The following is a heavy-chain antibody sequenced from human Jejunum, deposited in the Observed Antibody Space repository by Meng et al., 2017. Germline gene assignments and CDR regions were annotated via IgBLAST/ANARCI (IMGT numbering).Heavy chain of an antibody. CDR2: AST. CDR3: ARDHWGSLDY. D-gene: IGHD7-27*01. V-gene: IGHV4-61*08. CDR1: GGSVSSAGYQ. Sequence: QVQLQESGPGLVRPPETLSLIFTVSGGSVSSAGYQWGWIPQPTGKGLEWIGYASTNYNPSLKSRVTISLDTSKNQFSLKLSSVTAADTAVYYCARDHWGSLDYWGQGILVTVSS. J-gene: IGHJ4*02.